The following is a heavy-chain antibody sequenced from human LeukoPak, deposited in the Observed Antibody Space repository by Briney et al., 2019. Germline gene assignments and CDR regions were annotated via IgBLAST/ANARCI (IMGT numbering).Heavy chain of an antibody. Sequence: GGSLRLSCAASGFTFSSYSMNWVRQAPGKGLGWVSYISVSATTMYYADSVKGRFTLSRDNAKNSLYLQMNSLRAEDTAIYYCARVGRLQYGDYVAFDYWGQGTLVTVSS. CDR1: GFTFSSYS. V-gene: IGHV3-48*04. CDR2: ISVSATTM. CDR3: ARVGRLQYGDYVAFDY. J-gene: IGHJ4*02. D-gene: IGHD4-17*01.